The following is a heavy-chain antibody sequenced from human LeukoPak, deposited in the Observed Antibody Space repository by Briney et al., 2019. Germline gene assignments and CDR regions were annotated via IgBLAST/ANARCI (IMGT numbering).Heavy chain of an antibody. CDR3: ARDQTDFDY. D-gene: IGHD2-21*02. J-gene: IGHJ4*02. V-gene: IGHV3-7*01. Sequence: GGSLRLSCAASGLTFSSYWMSWVRQAPGKGLEWVANIKQDGSEKYYVDSVKGRFTISRDNAKNSLYLQMNSLRAEDTAVYYCARDQTDFDYWGQGTLVTVSS. CDR2: IKQDGSEK. CDR1: GLTFSSYW.